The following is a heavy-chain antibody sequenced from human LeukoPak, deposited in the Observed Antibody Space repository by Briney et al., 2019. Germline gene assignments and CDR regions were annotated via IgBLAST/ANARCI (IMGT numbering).Heavy chain of an antibody. CDR2: INPNSGGT. V-gene: IGHV1-2*02. J-gene: IGHJ4*02. Sequence: ASVKVSCKASGYTFTGYYMHWVRQAPGHGLEWMGWINPNSGGTKYAQKFQGRVTMTRDTSTSTAYMGRSRLRSDDTAVYYCAGDSDTAMVTGPDYWGQGTLVTVSS. D-gene: IGHD5-18*01. CDR1: GYTFTGYY. CDR3: AGDSDTAMVTGPDY.